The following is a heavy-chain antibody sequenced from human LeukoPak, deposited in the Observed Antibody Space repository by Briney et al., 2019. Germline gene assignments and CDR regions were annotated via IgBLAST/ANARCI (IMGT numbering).Heavy chain of an antibody. J-gene: IGHJ3*02. Sequence: GESLKISCKGSGYSFSNYWIGWVRQMPGKGLEWMGIIYPGDSDTRYSPSFQGQVTISADKSISTAYLQWSSLKASDTAMYYCARHLELVAFDIWGQGTMVTVSS. V-gene: IGHV5-51*01. CDR3: ARHLELVAFDI. CDR2: IYPGDSDT. CDR1: GYSFSNYW. D-gene: IGHD1-7*01.